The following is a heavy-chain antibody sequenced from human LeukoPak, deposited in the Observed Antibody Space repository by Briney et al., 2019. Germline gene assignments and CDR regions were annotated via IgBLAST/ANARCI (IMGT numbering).Heavy chain of an antibody. Sequence: ASVKVSCKASGYTFTSYGISWVRQAPGQGLEWMGWINPNSVGTNYAQKFQGRVTMTRDTSISTAYMELRSLRSDDTAVYYCARSNGLMITFGGVIIRYMDVWGKGTTVTISS. CDR1: GYTFTSYG. V-gene: IGHV1-2*02. CDR2: INPNSVGT. D-gene: IGHD3-16*02. CDR3: ARSNGLMITFGGVIIRYMDV. J-gene: IGHJ6*03.